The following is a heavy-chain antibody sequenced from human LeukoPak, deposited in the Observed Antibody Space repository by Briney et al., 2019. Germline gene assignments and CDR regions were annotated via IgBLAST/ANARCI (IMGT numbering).Heavy chain of an antibody. CDR1: GFPFNSEH. Sequence: PGGSLRLSCEGSGFPFNSEHMNWVRQTPGKGLEWVSYIDPESRNIFYADSVKGRFTISRDNAKKSLYLQMNSLRAEDTAVYYCAGSDTIGYTPREWDYWYFDLWGRGSLVTVSS. V-gene: IGHV3-48*04. J-gene: IGHJ2*01. CDR3: AGSDTIGYTPREWDYWYFDL. CDR2: IDPESRNI. D-gene: IGHD3-16*02.